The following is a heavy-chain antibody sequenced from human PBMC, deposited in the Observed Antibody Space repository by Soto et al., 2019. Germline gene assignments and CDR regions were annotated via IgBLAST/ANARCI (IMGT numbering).Heavy chain of an antibody. CDR2: ISAHNGNT. CDR1: GYTFTSYG. D-gene: IGHD1-1*01. J-gene: IGHJ4*02. Sequence: QVHLVQSGAEVKKPGASVKVSCKASGYTFTSYGITWVRQAPGQGLEWMGWISAHNGNTDYAQKLQGRVIVTRDTXXXXAXXELRSLXSDXTAVYYCARGRYGDYWGQGALVTVSS. CDR3: ARGRYGDY. V-gene: IGHV1-18*01.